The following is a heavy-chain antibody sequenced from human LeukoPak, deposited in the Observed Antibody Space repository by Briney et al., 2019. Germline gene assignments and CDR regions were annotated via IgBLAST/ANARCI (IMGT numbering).Heavy chain of an antibody. CDR1: GYSFTSYW. CDR2: IYPGDSDT. J-gene: IGHJ5*02. V-gene: IGHV5-51*01. CDR3: ARGVLMVVAATNWFDP. D-gene: IGHD2-15*01. Sequence: GESLKISCKGSGYSFTSYWIGWVRQMPGKGLEWMGIIYPGDSDTRYSPSFQGQVTISADKSISTAYLQWSSLKASDTAMYYCARGVLMVVAATNWFDPWGQGTLVTVPS.